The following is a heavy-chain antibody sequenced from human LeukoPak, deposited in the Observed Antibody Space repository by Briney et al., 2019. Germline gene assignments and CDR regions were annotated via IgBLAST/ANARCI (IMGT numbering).Heavy chain of an antibody. Sequence: GESLKISCKGSGYSFTSHWIGWVRQMPGKGLELMGIISPDSYTRYSPSFQGQVTISADKSISTAYLQWSSLKASDTAMYYCARLTPHYYGSSEYYIDYWGQGTLVTVSS. J-gene: IGHJ4*02. V-gene: IGHV5-51*01. CDR3: ARLTPHYYGSSEYYIDY. CDR2: ISPDSYT. CDR1: GYSFTSHW. D-gene: IGHD3-10*01.